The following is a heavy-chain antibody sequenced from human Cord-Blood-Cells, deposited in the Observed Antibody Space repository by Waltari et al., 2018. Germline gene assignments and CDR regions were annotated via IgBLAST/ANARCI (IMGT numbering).Heavy chain of an antibody. CDR2: IYYSGST. Sequence: QVQLQESGPGLVKPSQTLSLTCTVSGGSLSSGGYYWRWIRQHPGKGMEWIGYIYYSGSTYYNPSLKSRVTISVDTSKNQFSLKLSSVTAADTAVYYCARGAYSNYDTVYDYWGQGTLVTVSS. CDR1: GGSLSSGGYY. J-gene: IGHJ4*02. CDR3: ARGAYSNYDTVYDY. D-gene: IGHD4-4*01. V-gene: IGHV4-31*03.